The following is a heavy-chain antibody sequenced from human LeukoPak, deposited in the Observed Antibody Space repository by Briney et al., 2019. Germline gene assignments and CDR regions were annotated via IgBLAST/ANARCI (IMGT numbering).Heavy chain of an antibody. CDR1: GFTFSSYW. CDR3: ARARYCSGGSCLDY. Sequence: GGSLRLSCAASGFTFSSYWMHWVRQAPGKGLVWVSRINSDGSSTSYADSVKGRFTISRDNAKNTLYLQMNSLRSGDTAVYYCARARYCSGGSCLDYWGQGTLVTVSS. V-gene: IGHV3-74*01. CDR2: INSDGSST. J-gene: IGHJ4*02. D-gene: IGHD2-15*01.